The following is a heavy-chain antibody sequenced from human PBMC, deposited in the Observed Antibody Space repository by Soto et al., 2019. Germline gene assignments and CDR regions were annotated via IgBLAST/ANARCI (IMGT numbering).Heavy chain of an antibody. V-gene: IGHV4-59*08. CDR2: IYYSGST. CDR3: AGLYCSHGVCHHYFDY. CDR1: GGSMSGYY. J-gene: IGHJ4*02. D-gene: IGHD2-8*01. Sequence: SETLSLTCTVSGGSMSGYYWSWIRQPPGKGLEWIGYIYYSGSTIYSPSLKSRVTISVDTSKNQFSLELSSVTAADTALYYCAGLYCSHGVCHHYFDYWGQGTLVTVSS.